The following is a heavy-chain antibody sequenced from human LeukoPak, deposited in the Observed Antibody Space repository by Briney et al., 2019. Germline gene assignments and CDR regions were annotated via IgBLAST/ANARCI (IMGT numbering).Heavy chain of an antibody. J-gene: IGHJ4*02. D-gene: IGHD3-10*01. CDR3: ARHGVRGVLSYFDD. Sequence: PSETLSLTCAVYGGSFSGYYWSWIRQPPGKGLEWIGYIYYSGSTNYNPSLKSRVTISVDTSKNQFSLKLSSVTAADTAVYYCARHGVRGVLSYFDDWGQGALVTVSS. V-gene: IGHV4-59*08. CDR2: IYYSGST. CDR1: GGSFSGYY.